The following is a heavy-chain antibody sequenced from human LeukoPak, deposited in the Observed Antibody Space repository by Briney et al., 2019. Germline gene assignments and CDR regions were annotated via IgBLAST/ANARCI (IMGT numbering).Heavy chain of an antibody. CDR1: GYTFTGYY. CDR2: INPSGGST. V-gene: IGHV1-46*01. Sequence: GASVKVSCKASGYTFTGYYMHWVRQAPGQGLEWMGIINPSGGSTSYAQKFQGRVTMTRDMSTSTVYMELSSLRSEDTAVYYCARDSSDGIAFDIWGQGTMVTVSS. D-gene: IGHD6-25*01. CDR3: ARDSSDGIAFDI. J-gene: IGHJ3*02.